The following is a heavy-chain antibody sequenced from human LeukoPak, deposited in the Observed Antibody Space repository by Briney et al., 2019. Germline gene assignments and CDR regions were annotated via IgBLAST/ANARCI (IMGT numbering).Heavy chain of an antibody. J-gene: IGHJ4*02. V-gene: IGHV3-64*01. CDR2: ISSNGGST. D-gene: IGHD5-12*01. Sequence: PGGSLRLSCAASGFTFSSYAMHWVRQAPGKGLEYVSAISSNGGSTHYANSVKGRFTISRDNSKNTLYLQMGSLRAEDMAVYYCARDLNGYDPLGYWGQGTLVTVSP. CDR3: ARDLNGYDPLGY. CDR1: GFTFSSYA.